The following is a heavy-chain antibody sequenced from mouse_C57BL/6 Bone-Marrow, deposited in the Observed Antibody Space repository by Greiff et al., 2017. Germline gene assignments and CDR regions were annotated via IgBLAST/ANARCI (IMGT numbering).Heavy chain of an antibody. CDR3: ARSKGWFAY. V-gene: IGHV1-18*01. CDR1: GYTFTDYN. Sequence: EVKLLESGPELVKPGASVKIPCKASGYTFTDYNMDWVKQSHGQSLEWLGDINPNNGGTIYNQKFKGKATLTVDKSSSTAYMELRSLTSEDTAVYYCARSKGWFAYWGQGTLVTVSA. J-gene: IGHJ3*01. CDR2: INPNNGGT.